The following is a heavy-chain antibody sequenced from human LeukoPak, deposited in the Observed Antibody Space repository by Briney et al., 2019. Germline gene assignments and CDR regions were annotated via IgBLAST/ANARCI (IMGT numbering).Heavy chain of an antibody. CDR1: GGSFSGYY. Sequence: PSETLSLTCAVYGGSFSGYYWSWIRQPPGKGLEWIGEINHSGSTNYNPSLKSRVTISVDTSKSQFSLKLDSVTEIDTAMYYCARNQAVAANRGAFDIWGQGTMVTVSS. CDR2: INHSGST. D-gene: IGHD6-19*01. J-gene: IGHJ3*02. V-gene: IGHV4-34*01. CDR3: ARNQAVAANRGAFDI.